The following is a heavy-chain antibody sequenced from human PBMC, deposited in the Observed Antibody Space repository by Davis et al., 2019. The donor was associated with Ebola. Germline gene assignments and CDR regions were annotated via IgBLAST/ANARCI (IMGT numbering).Heavy chain of an antibody. CDR1: GFTFSSYA. D-gene: IGHD2-2*01. CDR2: ISYDGSNK. J-gene: IGHJ6*02. CDR3: ARALRATDIVVVPAAIDPYYYYGMDV. V-gene: IGHV3-30-3*01. Sequence: GESLKISCAASGFTFSSYAMHWVRQAPGKGLEWVAVISYDGSNKYYADSVKGRFTISRDNSKNTLYLQMNSLRAEDTAVYYCARALRATDIVVVPAAIDPYYYYGMDVWGQGTTVTVSS.